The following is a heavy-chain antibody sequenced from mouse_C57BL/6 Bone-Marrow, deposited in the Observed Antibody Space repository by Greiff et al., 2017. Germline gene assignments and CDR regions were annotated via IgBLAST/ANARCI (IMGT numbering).Heavy chain of an antibody. V-gene: IGHV1-80*01. CDR2: IYPGDGDT. CDR1: GYAFSSYW. D-gene: IGHD4-1*01. J-gene: IGHJ2*01. Sequence: VQLQESGAELVKPGASVKISCKASGYAFSSYWMNWVKQRPGKGLEWIGQIYPGDGDTNYNGKFKGKATLTADKSSSTAYMQLSSLTSEDSAVYFCARSPNWDVYFDYWGQGTTLTVSS. CDR3: ARSPNWDVYFDY.